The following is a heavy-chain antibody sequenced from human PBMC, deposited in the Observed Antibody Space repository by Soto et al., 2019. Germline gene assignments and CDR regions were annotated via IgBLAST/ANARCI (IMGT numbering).Heavy chain of an antibody. V-gene: IGHV3-30*03. CDR3: ESGEGRKGHDTRFDH. J-gene: IGHJ4*02. CDR2: ISSDGDNK. Sequence: QMQLVESGGGVVQPGRSLRLSCAASGFIFSNHGMHWVRQPPGKDLEWVADISSDGDNKWYADSVKGRFTVSRDNFKNTVYLQMNGLRPEDTAMYYCESGEGRKGHDTRFDHWGQGTLVTVSS. CDR1: GFIFSNHG. D-gene: IGHD3-10*01.